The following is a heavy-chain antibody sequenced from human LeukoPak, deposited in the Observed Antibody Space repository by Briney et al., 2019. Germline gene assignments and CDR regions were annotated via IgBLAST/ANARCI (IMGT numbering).Heavy chain of an antibody. CDR2: IKHDGGQK. CDR3: ARDAYDFWNDYCTYFDS. Sequence: GGSLRLSCEASGFTFSSYCMSWVRQAPGKGLEWVASIKHDGGQKYYVGSVKGRFNISRDNAKNSLSLQMNGLRAEDTAVYYCARDAYDFWNDYCTYFDSWGQGTLVTVSS. D-gene: IGHD3-3*01. CDR1: GFTFSSYC. J-gene: IGHJ4*02. V-gene: IGHV3-7*01.